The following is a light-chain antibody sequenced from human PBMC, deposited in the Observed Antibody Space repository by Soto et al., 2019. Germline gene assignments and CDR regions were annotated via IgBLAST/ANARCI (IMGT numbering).Light chain of an antibody. V-gene: IGKV3-20*01. J-gene: IGKJ1*01. Sequence: EIVLTQSPGTLSLSPGERATLSCRASQNVSSSYLAWYQQKPGQAPRLLIYGASSRATGIPDRFSGSGSGTDFTLTISRLEPEDFAVYYCQQYGSSPWTFGQGTKGEIK. CDR2: GAS. CDR3: QQYGSSPWT. CDR1: QNVSSSY.